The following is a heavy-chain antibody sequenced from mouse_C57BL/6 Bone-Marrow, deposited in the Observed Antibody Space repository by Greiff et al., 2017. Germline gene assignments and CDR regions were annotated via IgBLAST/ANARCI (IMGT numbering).Heavy chain of an antibody. Sequence: LQQSGAELVRPGASVKLSCKASGYTFTDYYINWVKQRPGQGLEWIARIYPGSGNTYYNEKFKGKATLTAEKSSSTAYMQLSSLTSEDSAVYFCARWNYGSSYHWYFEGWGTGTTVTVSS. CDR1: GYTFTDYY. CDR2: IYPGSGNT. CDR3: ARWNYGSSYHWYFEG. V-gene: IGHV1-76*01. D-gene: IGHD1-1*01. J-gene: IGHJ1*03.